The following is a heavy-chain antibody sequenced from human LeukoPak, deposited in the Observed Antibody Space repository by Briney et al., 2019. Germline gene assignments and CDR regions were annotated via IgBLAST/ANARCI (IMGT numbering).Heavy chain of an antibody. CDR2: INHSGGT. V-gene: IGHV4-34*01. CDR1: GGSFSGYY. Sequence: SETLSLTCAVYGGSFSGYYWSWIRQPPGKGLEWIGEINHSGGTNYNPSLKSRVTISVDTSKNQFSLKLSSVTAADTAVYYCARPSTMVRGVIPRRSWFDPWGQGTLVTVSS. CDR3: ARPSTMVRGVIPRRSWFDP. J-gene: IGHJ5*02. D-gene: IGHD3-10*01.